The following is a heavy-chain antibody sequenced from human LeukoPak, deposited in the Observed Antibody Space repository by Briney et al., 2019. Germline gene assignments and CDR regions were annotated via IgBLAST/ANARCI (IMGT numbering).Heavy chain of an antibody. CDR2: IYYSGST. D-gene: IGHD4-17*01. V-gene: IGHV4-59*12. Sequence: SETLSLTCTVSGGSISVYYWSWIRQPPGKGLEWIGYIYYSGSTNYNPSLKSRVTISVDTSKNQFSLKLSSVTAADTAVYYCASFDYGDYGDYWGQGTLVTVSS. CDR3: ASFDYGDYGDY. J-gene: IGHJ4*02. CDR1: GGSISVYY.